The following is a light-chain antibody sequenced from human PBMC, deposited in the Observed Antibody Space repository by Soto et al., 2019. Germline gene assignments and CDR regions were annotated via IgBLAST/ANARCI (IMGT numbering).Light chain of an antibody. J-gene: IGKJ4*01. CDR3: QQGYSFPVT. Sequence: DIQMTQSPSSVSASVGDRVSITCRASQDIGDWLAWYQQKPGKAPKLLVYAASSLQSGAPSRFSGSGSGTDFTLTISSLQPEDFATYYCQQGYSFPVTFGGGTKVEIK. CDR1: QDIGDW. V-gene: IGKV1-12*01. CDR2: AAS.